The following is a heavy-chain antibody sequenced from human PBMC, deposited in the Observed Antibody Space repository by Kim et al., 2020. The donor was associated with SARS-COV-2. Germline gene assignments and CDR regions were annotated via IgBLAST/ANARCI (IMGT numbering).Heavy chain of an antibody. V-gene: IGHV7-4-1*02. CDR1: GYTFTSYA. J-gene: IGHJ3*02. CDR3: ARDALRTLYSSSRIGAFDI. CDR2: INTNTGNP. D-gene: IGHD6-6*01. Sequence: ASVKVSCKASGYTFTSYAMNWVRQAPGQGLEWMGWINTNTGNPTYAQGFTGRFVFSLDTSVSTAYLQISSLKAEDTAVYYCARDALRTLYSSSRIGAFDIWGQGTIVTVSS.